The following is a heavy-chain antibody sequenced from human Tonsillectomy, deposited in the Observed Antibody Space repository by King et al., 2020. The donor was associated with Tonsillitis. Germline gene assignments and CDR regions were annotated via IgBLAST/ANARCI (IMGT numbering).Heavy chain of an antibody. CDR3: AKDPAGDITMVVADS. V-gene: IGHV3-33*03. CDR1: GFTFSHYG. CDR2: ISRDGRNK. D-gene: IGHD5-18*01. Sequence: VQLVESGGGVVQPGRSLRLSCAASGFTFSHYGVHWVRQGPGKGLEWVGVISRDGRNKFYGESVKGRFTMSRDNSKKTVYLEVKSLTPDDTAVYYCAKDPAGDITMVVADSWGRGTQVTVSS. J-gene: IGHJ4*02.